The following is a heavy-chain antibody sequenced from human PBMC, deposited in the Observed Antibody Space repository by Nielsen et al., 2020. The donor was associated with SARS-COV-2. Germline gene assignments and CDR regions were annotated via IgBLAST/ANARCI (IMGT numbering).Heavy chain of an antibody. J-gene: IGHJ4*02. CDR1: GFTFDDFG. D-gene: IGHD5-18*01. Sequence: GGSMRLSWAASGFTFDDFGMGWVRQAPGKGLEWVSGINWNGGRTGYADSVKGRFTISRDNAKNSLYLQMNSLRAEDTAVYYCASGLWLLYYWGQGTLVTVSS. CDR2: INWNGGRT. CDR3: ASGLWLLYY. V-gene: IGHV3-20*04.